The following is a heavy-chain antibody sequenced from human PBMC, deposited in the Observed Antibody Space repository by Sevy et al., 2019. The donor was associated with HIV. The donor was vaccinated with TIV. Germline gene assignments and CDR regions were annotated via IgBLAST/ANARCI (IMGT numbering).Heavy chain of an antibody. CDR2: INHSGTR. CDR1: GESFSGYF. V-gene: IGHV4-34*01. CDR3: ARGRQAYVVVVPSTVPFDY. D-gene: IGHD3-10*02. J-gene: IGHJ4*02. Sequence: SETLSLTCAVYGESFSGYFWNWIRHSPGKGLEWIGEINHSGTRKYNQSLKSRVTISVDASKNQLSLHLRSVTATDTAVYYCARGRQAYVVVVPSTVPFDYWGPGTLVTVSS.